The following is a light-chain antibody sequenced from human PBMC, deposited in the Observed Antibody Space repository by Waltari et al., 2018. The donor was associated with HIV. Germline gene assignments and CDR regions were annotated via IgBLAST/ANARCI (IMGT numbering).Light chain of an antibody. Sequence: ETVMTQSPATVSVSPGDRVTLSRRFSQTVGTNVAWYQQTLGQAPRLLIYVTSGAFTRAAGIPARFSGTGSGTDFTLTISSLESEDFAVYYCQQYATWPRTFGGGTRVAIK. V-gene: IGKV3-15*01. CDR1: QTVGTN. CDR2: VTSGAF. J-gene: IGKJ4*01. CDR3: QQYATWPRT.